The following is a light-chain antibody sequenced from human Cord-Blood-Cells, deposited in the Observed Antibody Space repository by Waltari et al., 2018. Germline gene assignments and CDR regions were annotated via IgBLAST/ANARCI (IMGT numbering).Light chain of an antibody. V-gene: IGKV3-15*01. Sequence: EIANTQSPATLAVSRGERATLPCRASQSVSSNLTWYQQKPGQAPSLLIIGASTRATGIPARFSGSGSGTEVTLTISSLQSEDFAVYYCQQYNNWPMYTFGQGTKLEIK. CDR2: GAS. CDR1: QSVSSN. J-gene: IGKJ2*01. CDR3: QQYNNWPMYT.